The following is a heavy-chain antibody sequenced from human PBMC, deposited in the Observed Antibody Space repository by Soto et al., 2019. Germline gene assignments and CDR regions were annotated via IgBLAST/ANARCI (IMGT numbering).Heavy chain of an antibody. CDR3: ASPIAVAATRGNYFDY. V-gene: IGHV3-23*01. Sequence: GGSLRLSCAASGFTFSSYAMNWVRQAPGKGLEWVSTISGNGGTTYYADSVKGRFTISRDNSKNTLFLQMNSLRADDTAVYFCASPIAVAATRGNYFDYWGQGSLVTVSS. D-gene: IGHD6-19*01. CDR2: ISGNGGTT. J-gene: IGHJ4*02. CDR1: GFTFSSYA.